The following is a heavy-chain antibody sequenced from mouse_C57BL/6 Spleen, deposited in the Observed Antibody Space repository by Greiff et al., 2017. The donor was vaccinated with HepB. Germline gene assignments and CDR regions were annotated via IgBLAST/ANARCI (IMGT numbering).Heavy chain of an antibody. V-gene: IGHV8-12*01. CDR2: IYWDDDK. Sequence: QVTLKESGPGILQSSQTLSLTCSFSGFSLSTSGMGVSWIRQPSGKGLEWLAHIYWDDDKRYNPSLKSRLTISKDTSRNQVFLKITSVDTADTATYYCAREGRLRRAGLDVWGTGTTVTVSS. CDR1: GFSLSTSGMG. J-gene: IGHJ1*03. CDR3: AREGRLRRAGLDV. D-gene: IGHD2-4*01.